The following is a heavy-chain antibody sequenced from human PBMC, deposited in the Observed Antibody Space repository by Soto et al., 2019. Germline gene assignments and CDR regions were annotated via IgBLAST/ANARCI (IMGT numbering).Heavy chain of an antibody. V-gene: IGHV1-69*13. CDR1: GGTFSSYA. CDR3: ARDQSSSSPFDY. J-gene: IGHJ4*02. CDR2: IIPIFGTA. D-gene: IGHD6-6*01. Sequence: GASVKVSCKASGGTFSSYAISWVRQAPGQGLEWMGGIIPIFGTANYAQKFQGRVTITADESTSTAYMELSSLRSEDTAVYYCARDQSSSSPFDYWGQGTLVTVSS.